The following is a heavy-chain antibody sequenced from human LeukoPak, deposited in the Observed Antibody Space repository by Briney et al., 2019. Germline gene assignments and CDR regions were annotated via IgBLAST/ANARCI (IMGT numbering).Heavy chain of an antibody. Sequence: PSETLSLTYAVWGCSISYGNYWGWIRQPPGKGLEWIGTIYHSGSTYYNPSLQSRVTISVDTSKNQFSLRLTSVTAAGTAVYFWATSTSLVLFKKFQEWGQGTLVSVSS. J-gene: IGHJ1*01. CDR2: IYHSGST. CDR1: GCSISYGNY. D-gene: IGHD3-16*02. CDR3: ATSTSLVLFKKFQE. V-gene: IGHV4-38-2*01.